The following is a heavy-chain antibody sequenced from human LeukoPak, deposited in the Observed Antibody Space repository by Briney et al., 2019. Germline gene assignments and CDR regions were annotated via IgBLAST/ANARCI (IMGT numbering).Heavy chain of an antibody. CDR2: INGAGDNT. CDR1: GYTFSSHG. D-gene: IGHD4/OR15-4a*01. V-gene: IGHV3-23*01. J-gene: IGHJ4*02. CDR3: GCYLDY. Sequence: QPEGSLRLSCAASGYTFSSHGLTWVRQAPGKGLEWVSTINGAGDNTYYAETVKGRFTISRDNSKNTLYLQMHSLYYRAKVSVCYGCYLDYWGQGTLVTVS.